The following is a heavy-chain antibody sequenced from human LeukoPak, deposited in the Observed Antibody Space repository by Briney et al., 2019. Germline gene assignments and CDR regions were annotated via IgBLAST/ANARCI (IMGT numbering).Heavy chain of an antibody. J-gene: IGHJ4*02. V-gene: IGHV4-30-4*01. CDR1: GGSISSGDYY. Sequence: SETLSLTCTVSGGSISSGDYYWSWIRQPPGKGLEWIGYIYYSGSTYYNPSLKSRVTISVDTSKNHFSLKMSSVTAADTAVYYCARSSGTGTFSYWGQGTLVTVSS. CDR3: ARSSGTGTFSY. CDR2: IYYSGST. D-gene: IGHD6-25*01.